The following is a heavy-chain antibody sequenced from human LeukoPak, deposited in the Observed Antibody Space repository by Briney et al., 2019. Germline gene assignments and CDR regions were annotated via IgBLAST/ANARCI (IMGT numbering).Heavy chain of an antibody. V-gene: IGHV4-39*01. D-gene: IGHD4-11*01. CDR3: ARGGPYSDYNY. Sequence: SETLSLTCTVSGGSISSSSYYWGWIRQPPGKGLEWIGSIYYSGSTYYNPPLKSRVTISVDTSKNQFSLNLNSVTAADTAVYYCARGGPYSDYNYWGQGTLVTVSS. CDR1: GGSISSSSYY. CDR2: IYYSGST. J-gene: IGHJ4*02.